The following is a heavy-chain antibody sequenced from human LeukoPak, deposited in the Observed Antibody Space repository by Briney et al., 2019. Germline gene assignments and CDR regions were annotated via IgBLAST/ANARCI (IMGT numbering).Heavy chain of an antibody. CDR2: NNGDGSTT. J-gene: IGHJ4*02. V-gene: IGHV3-74*01. D-gene: IGHD5-24*01. Sequence: GGSLRLSCVASGFSLSGYWMYWVRQAPGKGLMYISRNNGDGSTTNYADVVKGRFTISRDNAKNSLYLQMNSLRAEDTAIYYCTRVGYIDEGIDYWGQGTLVTVSS. CDR1: GFSLSGYW. CDR3: TRVGYIDEGIDY.